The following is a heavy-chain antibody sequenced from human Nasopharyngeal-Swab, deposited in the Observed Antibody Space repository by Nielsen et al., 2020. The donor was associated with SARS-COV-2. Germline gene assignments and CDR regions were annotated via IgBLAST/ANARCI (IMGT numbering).Heavy chain of an antibody. CDR1: GFTFSDYY. V-gene: IGHV3-11*01. D-gene: IGHD6-19*01. CDR2: ISSSGSTI. J-gene: IGHJ1*01. Sequence: GESLKISCAASGFTFSDYYMSWIRQAPGKGLEWVSYISSSGSTIYYADSVKGRFTISRDNSKNTLYLQLNSLRAEDTAVYYCAKGAVGGAVAGTQYFQHWGQGTQVTVSS. CDR3: AKGAVGGAVAGTQYFQH.